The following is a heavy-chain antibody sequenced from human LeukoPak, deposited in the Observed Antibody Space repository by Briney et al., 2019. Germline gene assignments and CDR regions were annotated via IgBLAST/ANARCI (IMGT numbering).Heavy chain of an antibody. CDR2: ISSSSSYI. CDR1: GFTLSIYR. Sequence: GGSLRLSCGASGFTLSIYRMKCVPEAPGRGGEWVSSISSSSSYIYYADSVKGRFTISRDNAKNSLYLQMNSLRAEDTAVYYCARDRWAAGKLIVTGANWFDPWGQGTLVTVSS. J-gene: IGHJ5*02. CDR3: ARDRWAAGKLIVTGANWFDP. V-gene: IGHV3-21*01. D-gene: IGHD6-13*01.